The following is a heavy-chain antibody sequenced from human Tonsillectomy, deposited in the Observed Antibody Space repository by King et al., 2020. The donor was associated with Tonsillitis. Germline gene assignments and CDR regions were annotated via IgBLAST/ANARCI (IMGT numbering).Heavy chain of an antibody. CDR2: LLFDGSNE. CDR3: ARHRVSGFYSPLTRGGYMDV. Sequence: VQLVESGGGVVQPGRSLRLSCAASGFNSNGYGVHWVRQAPGKGLEWVAVLLFDGSNEYYAETVKGRFTISRDNSRNTLFLQMSSLRVEDTAVYYCARHRVSGFYSPLTRGGYMDVWGKGTTVTVSS. CDR1: GFNSNGYG. V-gene: IGHV3-33*01. D-gene: IGHD3-9*01. J-gene: IGHJ6*03.